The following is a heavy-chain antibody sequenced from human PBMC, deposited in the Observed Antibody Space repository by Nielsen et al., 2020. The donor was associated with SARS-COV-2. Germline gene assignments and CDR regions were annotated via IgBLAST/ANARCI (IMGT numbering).Heavy chain of an antibody. CDR1: GFIFSDYS. D-gene: IGHD3-22*01. Sequence: GESLKISCAASGFIFSDYSMDWIRQAPGKGLEWVSSISSGSGYIKYADSVKGRITVSRDNTKNSVSLQMTSLRDEDTAVYYCVRESRTYYYDNWGQGALVTVSS. CDR3: VRESRTYYYDN. J-gene: IGHJ4*02. V-gene: IGHV3-21*01. CDR2: ISSGSGYI.